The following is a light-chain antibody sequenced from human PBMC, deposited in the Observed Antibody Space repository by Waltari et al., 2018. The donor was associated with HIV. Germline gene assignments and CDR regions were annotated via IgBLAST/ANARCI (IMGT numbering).Light chain of an antibody. Sequence: DIQMTQSPSALSASVGDSVTITCRASETINNWVAWYQQKPGKAPSLLIYKASRLESGVPSRFSGSGSGTEFTLTISSLQPDDFATYYCQQYSTYWTFGQGTKVEVK. J-gene: IGKJ1*01. CDR3: QQYSTYWT. V-gene: IGKV1-5*03. CDR2: KAS. CDR1: ETINNW.